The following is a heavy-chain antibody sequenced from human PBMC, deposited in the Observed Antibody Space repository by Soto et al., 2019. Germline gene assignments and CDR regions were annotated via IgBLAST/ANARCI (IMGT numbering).Heavy chain of an antibody. CDR2: ISYDGSNK. J-gene: IGHJ4*02. CDR3: AKVSPMGYFFDF. V-gene: IGHV3-30-3*01. CDR1: GFAFNTYS. Sequence: PGGSLRLSCAASGFAFNTYSMHWVRQAPGRGLEWVAVISYDGSNKFYADSVKGRFTISRDNSTNTLYLEMNSLRGEDTAVYYCAKVSPMGYFFDFWGQGTLVTVSS.